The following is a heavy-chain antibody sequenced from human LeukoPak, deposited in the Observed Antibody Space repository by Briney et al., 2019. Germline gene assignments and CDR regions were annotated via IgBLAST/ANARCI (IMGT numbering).Heavy chain of an antibody. J-gene: IGHJ4*02. V-gene: IGHV3-43*02. D-gene: IGHD6-19*01. CDR3: ARESETSGWYDY. CDR2: ISGDGGST. Sequence: WGSLRLSCAASGFTFSSYAIHWVRQAPGKGLEWVSLISGDGGSTFYADSVRGRFTISRDNTRKSLSLQMSSLRSEDTALYYCARESETSGWYDYWGQGTLVTVSS. CDR1: GFTFSSYA.